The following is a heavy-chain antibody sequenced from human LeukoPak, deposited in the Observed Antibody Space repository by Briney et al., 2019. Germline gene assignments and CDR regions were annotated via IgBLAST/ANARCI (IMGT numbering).Heavy chain of an antibody. Sequence: GSLRLSCAASGFTFSSYSMNWVRQAPGKGLEWIGYIYYTGSTNYNPSLKSRVTMSVDTSKNQFSLKLSSATAADTAVYYCARVTEFYGSGRRHNYYSYYMDVWGKGTTVTISS. CDR1: GFTFSSYS. CDR3: ARVTEFYGSGRRHNYYSYYMDV. V-gene: IGHV4-59*01. J-gene: IGHJ6*03. D-gene: IGHD3-10*01. CDR2: IYYTGST.